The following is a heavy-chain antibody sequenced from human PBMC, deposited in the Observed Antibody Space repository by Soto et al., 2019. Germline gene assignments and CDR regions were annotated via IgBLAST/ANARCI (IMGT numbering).Heavy chain of an antibody. D-gene: IGHD6-13*01. CDR1: GGTFSSYA. V-gene: IGHV1-69*01. J-gene: IGHJ4*02. CDR3: ARQQLGSDYFYY. CDR2: IIPIFGTA. Sequence: QVQLVQSGAEVKKPGSSVKVSCKASGGTFSSYAISWVRQATGQGIEWMGGIIPIFGTANYAQKFQGRVTITADESTSTAYMELSSLRSADTAVYYCARQQLGSDYFYYWGQGTLVTVSS.